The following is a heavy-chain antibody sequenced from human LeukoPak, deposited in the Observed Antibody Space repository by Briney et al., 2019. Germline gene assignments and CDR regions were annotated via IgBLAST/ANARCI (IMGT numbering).Heavy chain of an antibody. CDR1: GGSIRGYY. CDR3: ARLRGNYFPDY. CDR2: IYYSGST. V-gene: IGHV4-59*01. D-gene: IGHD4-11*01. Sequence: PSETLSLTCAVSGGSIRGYYWSWIRQPPGKGLEWIGYIYYSGSTNYNPSLKSRLAISVDTSKNQFSLNLNSVTAADTAVYYCARLRGNYFPDYWGQGTLVTVSS. J-gene: IGHJ4*02.